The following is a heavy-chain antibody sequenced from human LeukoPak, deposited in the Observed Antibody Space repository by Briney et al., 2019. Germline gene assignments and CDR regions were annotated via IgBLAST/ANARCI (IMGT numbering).Heavy chain of an antibody. Sequence: GGSLRLSCAASGFTFSSYGMHWVRQAPGKGLEWVAVISYDGSNKYYADSVKGRFTISRDNSKNTLYLQMNSLIAEDTAVYYCAKDRDSGSYRGTFDYWGQGTLVTVSS. D-gene: IGHD1-26*01. J-gene: IGHJ4*02. CDR2: ISYDGSNK. CDR1: GFTFSSYG. V-gene: IGHV3-30*18. CDR3: AKDRDSGSYRGTFDY.